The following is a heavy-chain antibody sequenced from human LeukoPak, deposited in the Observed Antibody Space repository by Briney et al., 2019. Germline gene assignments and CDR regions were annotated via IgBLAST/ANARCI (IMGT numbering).Heavy chain of an antibody. D-gene: IGHD3/OR15-3a*01. V-gene: IGHV4-34*01. CDR2: INHSGTT. CDR3: ARGGLANYFDY. J-gene: IGHJ4*02. Sequence: SETLSLTCVVYGRSFSGYYWSWIRQPPGKGLEWIGEINHSGTTNYNPSLKSRVTISVDTSKNQFSLKLTSVTAADTAVYYCARGGLANYFDYWGQGTLVPVSS. CDR1: GRSFSGYY.